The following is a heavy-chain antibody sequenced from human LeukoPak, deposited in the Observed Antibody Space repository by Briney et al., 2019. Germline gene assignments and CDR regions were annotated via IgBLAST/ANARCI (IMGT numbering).Heavy chain of an antibody. CDR3: ARLHGDLWSVGYYYYYGMDV. CDR2: ICPGDSDS. V-gene: IGHV5-51*01. CDR1: GYSFTSYW. J-gene: IGHJ6*02. Sequence: GESLKISCKGSGYSFTSYWIGWVRQMPGKGLEWMGIICPGDSDSRYSPSFHGQVTISADKSISTAYLQWSSLKASDTAMYYCARLHGDLWSVGYYYYYGMDVWGQGTTVTVSS. D-gene: IGHD3-3*01.